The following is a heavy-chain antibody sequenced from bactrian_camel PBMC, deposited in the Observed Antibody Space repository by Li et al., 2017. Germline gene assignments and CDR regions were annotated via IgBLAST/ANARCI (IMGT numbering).Heavy chain of an antibody. CDR3: AALIVTWRPSCRAYEYNY. Sequence: QVQLEESGGGAVEIGGSLTLPCAASRDFHDADAEWGWFRQAPGKEREGVASIDTYGKTIYADSVKGRFLLSKDNAKNTLYLQMNSLKPEDTAMYSCAALIVTWRPSCRAYEYNYRGQGTQVTVS. V-gene: IGHV3S53*01. D-gene: IGHD1*01. CDR1: RDFHDADAE. J-gene: IGHJ4*01. CDR2: IDTYGKT.